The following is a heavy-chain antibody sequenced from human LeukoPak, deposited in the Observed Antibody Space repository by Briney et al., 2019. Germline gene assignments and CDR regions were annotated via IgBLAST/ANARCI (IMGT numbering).Heavy chain of an antibody. J-gene: IGHJ4*02. D-gene: IGHD3-10*01. V-gene: IGHV4-39*01. CDR2: IYYSGST. Sequence: SETLSLTCTVSGGSISSSSYYWGWIRQPPGKGLEWIGSIYYSGSTYYNPSLKSRVTISVDTSKNQFSLKLSSVTAADTAVYYYARLGSTMVRGALFDYRGQGTLVTVSS. CDR3: ARLGSTMVRGALFDY. CDR1: GGSISSSSYY.